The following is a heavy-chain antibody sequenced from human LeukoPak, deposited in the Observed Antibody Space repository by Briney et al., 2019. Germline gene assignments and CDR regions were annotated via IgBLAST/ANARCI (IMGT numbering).Heavy chain of an antibody. Sequence: SETLSLTCAVYGGSFSGFHWSWLRQPPGKGLEGFGEINYSGSTNYNQSLKSRVTISVDTSKNQFSLKLSSVTAADPAVYYCGRELGYGGNRAYCGQGTLVTVSS. D-gene: IGHD4-23*01. CDR2: INYSGST. CDR3: GRELGYGGNRAY. V-gene: IGHV4-34*01. CDR1: GGSFSGFH. J-gene: IGHJ4*02.